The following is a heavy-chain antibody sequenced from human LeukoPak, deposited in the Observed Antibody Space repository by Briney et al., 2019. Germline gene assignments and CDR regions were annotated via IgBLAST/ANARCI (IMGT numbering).Heavy chain of an antibody. CDR3: ARDEQLVRTLPFDY. Sequence: ASVKVSCKASGYTFTGYYMHWVRQAPGQGLEWMGWINPNSGGTNYAQKFQGWVTMTRDTSISTAYMELSRLRSDDTAVYYCARDEQLVRTLPFDYWGQGTLVTVSS. J-gene: IGHJ4*02. D-gene: IGHD6-6*01. CDR2: INPNSGGT. CDR1: GYTFTGYY. V-gene: IGHV1-2*04.